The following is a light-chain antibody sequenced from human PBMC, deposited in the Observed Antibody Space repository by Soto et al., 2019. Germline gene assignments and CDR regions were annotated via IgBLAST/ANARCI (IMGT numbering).Light chain of an antibody. J-gene: IGKJ1*01. CDR1: QSVNSR. CDR3: QQYNNWPWT. Sequence: EIVMTQSPATLSVSPGERATLSCRASQSVNSRLAWYQQKPGQTPRLLLYDASTRAPGIPTRFSGSGSGTDFTLTISSLQSEDFAVYYCQQYNNWPWTFGQGSKV. V-gene: IGKV3-15*01. CDR2: DAS.